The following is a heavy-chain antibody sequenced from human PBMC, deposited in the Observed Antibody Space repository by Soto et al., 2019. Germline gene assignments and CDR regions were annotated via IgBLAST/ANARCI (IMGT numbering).Heavy chain of an antibody. CDR2: ISGSGGST. Sequence: GGSLRLSCAASGFTFSSYAMSWVRQAPGKGLEWVSAISGSGGSTYYADSVKGRFTISRDNSKNTLYLQMNSLRAEDTAVYYCAKAHSGYDFRLGYYFDYWGQGTLVTVSS. V-gene: IGHV3-23*01. CDR3: AKAHSGYDFRLGYYFDY. CDR1: GFTFSSYA. J-gene: IGHJ4*02. D-gene: IGHD5-12*01.